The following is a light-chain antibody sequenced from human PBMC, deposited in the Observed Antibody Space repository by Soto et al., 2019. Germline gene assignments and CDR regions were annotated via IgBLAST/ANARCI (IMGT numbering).Light chain of an antibody. CDR3: QQRSNWART. J-gene: IGKJ1*01. V-gene: IGKV3-11*01. CDR2: DAS. CDR1: QSVSSY. Sequence: EIVLTQSPATLSLSPGERATLSCRASQSVSSYLAWYQQKSGQAPRLLVYDASNRAAGIPGRFSGSGSGTDFTLTISSLEPEDVAVYYCQQRSNWARTFGQGTKVEI.